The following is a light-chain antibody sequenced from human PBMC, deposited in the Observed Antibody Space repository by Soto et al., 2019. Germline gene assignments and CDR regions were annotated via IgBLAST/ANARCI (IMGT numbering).Light chain of an antibody. CDR3: QQFHSTPLT. CDR1: QSVLYSSNNKHY. V-gene: IGKV4-1*01. CDR2: WAS. Sequence: DIVVTQSLDSLAVSLGERATINCKSSQSVLYSSNNKHYLAWYQQKPGQPPKLLIYWASTRESGIPDRFSGSGSGTDFTLTISSLQAEDVAVYYCQQFHSTPLTFGGGTKVEIK. J-gene: IGKJ4*01.